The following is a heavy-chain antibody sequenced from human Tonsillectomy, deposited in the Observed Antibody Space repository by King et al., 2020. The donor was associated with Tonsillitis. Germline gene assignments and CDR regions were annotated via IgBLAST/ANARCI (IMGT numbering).Heavy chain of an antibody. CDR1: GDSFTNYW. D-gene: IGHD1-26*01. V-gene: IGHV5-51*01. Sequence: VQLVQSGPEVKKPGESLKMSCKGSGDSFTNYWTAWVRQTPGKGLEWMGIIYPGDSDTRYSPSFQGQVTISADKSIKTAYLHWSSLKASDTAMYYCARRAAGMGGVDHWGQGTLVTVSS. CDR3: ARRAAGMGGVDH. J-gene: IGHJ4*02. CDR2: IYPGDSDT.